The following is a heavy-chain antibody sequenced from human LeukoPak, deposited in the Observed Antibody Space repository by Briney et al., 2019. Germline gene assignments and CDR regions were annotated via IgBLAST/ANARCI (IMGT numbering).Heavy chain of an antibody. Sequence: WISVIYSGGSTYYADSVKGRFTISRHNSKNTLYLQMNSLRAEDTAVYYCAQGSYYGSGSDYWGQGTLVTVSS. V-gene: IGHV3-53*04. D-gene: IGHD3-10*01. CDR3: AQGSYYGSGSDY. CDR2: IYSGGST. J-gene: IGHJ4*02.